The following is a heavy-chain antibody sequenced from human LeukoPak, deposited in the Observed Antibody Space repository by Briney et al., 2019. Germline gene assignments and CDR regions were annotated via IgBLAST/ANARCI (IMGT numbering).Heavy chain of an antibody. Sequence: GGSLRLSCAASGFTFSSYAMHWVRQAPGKGLEWVAVISYDGSNKYYADSVKGRFTISRENSKNTLYLQMNSLRAEDTAAYYCPRAEWELLGQVEYWGQGTLVTVSS. J-gene: IGHJ4*02. CDR2: ISYDGSNK. D-gene: IGHD1-26*01. V-gene: IGHV3-30-3*01. CDR3: PRAEWELLGQVEY. CDR1: GFTFSSYA.